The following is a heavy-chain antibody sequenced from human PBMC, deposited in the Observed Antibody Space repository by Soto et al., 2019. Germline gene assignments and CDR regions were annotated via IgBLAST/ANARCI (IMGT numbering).Heavy chain of an antibody. Sequence: PWETLSLTCTVSGGSISSYYWSWIRQPPGKGLECVGYIYYSGSTNYNPSLKSRVTISVDTSKNQFSLKLSSVTAADTAVYYCASSNIAAAGFYYYCIDVWGRGTTVTGSS. CDR1: GGSISSYY. V-gene: IGHV4-59*01. CDR3: ASSNIAAAGFYYYCIDV. J-gene: IGHJ6*02. CDR2: IYYSGST. D-gene: IGHD6-13*01.